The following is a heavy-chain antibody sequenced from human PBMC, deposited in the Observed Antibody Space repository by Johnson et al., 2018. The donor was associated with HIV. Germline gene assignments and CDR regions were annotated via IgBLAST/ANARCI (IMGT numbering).Heavy chain of an antibody. CDR2: IYSGGST. Sequence: MLLVESGGGLVQPGGSLRLSCAASGFTFSSYAMSCVRQAPGKGLEWVSVIYSGGSTYYADSVKGRFTISRDNSKNTLYLQMNSLRAEDTAVYYCVTLVVAPPFDIWGQGTMVTVSS. CDR3: VTLVVAPPFDI. D-gene: IGHD2-15*01. CDR1: GFTFSSYA. J-gene: IGHJ3*02. V-gene: IGHV3-66*01.